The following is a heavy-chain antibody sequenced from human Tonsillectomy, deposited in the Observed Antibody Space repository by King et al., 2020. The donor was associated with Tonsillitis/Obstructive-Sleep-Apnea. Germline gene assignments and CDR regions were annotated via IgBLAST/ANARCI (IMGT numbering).Heavy chain of an antibody. D-gene: IGHD4-17*01. CDR2: IYYSGST. CDR1: GGSISSGGYY. CDR3: ARENYGDYGPNVGAFDI. Sequence: VQLQESGPGPVKPSQTLSLTCTVSGGSISSGGYYWSWIRQHPGKGLEWIGYIYYSGSTYYNPSLKSRVSISVDTSNNQFSLKLSSVTAADTALYYCARENYGDYGPNVGAFDIWGQGTMVTVSS. V-gene: IGHV4-31*03. J-gene: IGHJ3*02.